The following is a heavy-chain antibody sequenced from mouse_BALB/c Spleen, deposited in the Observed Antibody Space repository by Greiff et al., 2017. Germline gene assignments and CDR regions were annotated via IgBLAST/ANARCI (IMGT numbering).Heavy chain of an antibody. CDR2: ISYSGST. V-gene: IGHV3-2*02. Sequence: EVQLQESGPGLVKPSQSLSLTCTVTGYSITSDYAWNWIRQFPGNKLEWMGYISYSGSTSYNPSLKSRISITRDTSKNQFFLQLNSVTTEDTATYYCAPNWDWFAYWGQGTLVTVSA. J-gene: IGHJ3*01. CDR1: GYSITSDYA. D-gene: IGHD4-1*01. CDR3: APNWDWFAY.